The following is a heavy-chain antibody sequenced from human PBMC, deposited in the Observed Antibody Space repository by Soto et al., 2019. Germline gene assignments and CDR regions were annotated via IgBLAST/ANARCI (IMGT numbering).Heavy chain of an antibody. V-gene: IGHV3-23*01. D-gene: IGHD6-19*01. CDR2: LSGSGTST. CDR3: AKATTNGGWFNPFDS. CDR1: VFSFVNYA. Sequence: GWSLRLSCAASVFSFVNYAMNWVRQAPGKGLEWVSGLSGSGTSTYYADSVKGRSTISRDNSRDTLFLQMNSLTADDTAVYYCAKATTNGGWFNPFDSWGQGALVTVSS. J-gene: IGHJ4*02.